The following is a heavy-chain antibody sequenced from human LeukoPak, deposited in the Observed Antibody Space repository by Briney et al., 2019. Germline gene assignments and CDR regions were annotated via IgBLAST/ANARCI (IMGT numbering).Heavy chain of an antibody. D-gene: IGHD5-24*01. V-gene: IGHV4-34*01. J-gene: IGHJ4*02. CDR2: IYYSGST. Sequence: PSETLSLTCAVYGGSYGGYYWNWVRQPPGKGLEWIGSIYYSGSTYYNPSLKSRVTISVDTSKNQFSLKLSSVTAADTAVYYCARWLQLHAALYFDYWGQGTLVTVSS. CDR3: ARWLQLHAALYFDY. CDR1: GGSYGGYY.